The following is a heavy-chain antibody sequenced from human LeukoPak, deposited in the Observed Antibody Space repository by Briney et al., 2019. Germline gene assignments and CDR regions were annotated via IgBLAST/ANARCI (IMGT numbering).Heavy chain of an antibody. J-gene: IGHJ6*03. Sequence: ASVKVSCKASGYTFTGYYMHWVRQAPGQGLEWMGRINPNSGGTNYAQKFQGRVTMTRDTSISIAYMELSRLRSDDTAVYYCASELSRYYYYYMDVWGKGTTVTVSS. V-gene: IGHV1-2*06. CDR2: INPNSGGT. CDR3: ASELSRYYYYYMDV. CDR1: GYTFTGYY.